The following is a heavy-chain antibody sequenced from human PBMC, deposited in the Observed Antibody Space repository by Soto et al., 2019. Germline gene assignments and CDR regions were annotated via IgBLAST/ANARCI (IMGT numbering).Heavy chain of an antibody. CDR3: AASDAITTTGDY. CDR1: GYTFIAYY. CDR2: VNPNRGGT. J-gene: IGHJ4*02. Sequence: QVQLVQSGAEVKKPGASVKVSCKASGYTFIAYYIHWVRQAPGQGLEWMGWVNPNRGGTNYAQKFQDRVTMTRDTSISTAYMELSRLSSDDTAVYYCAASDAITTTGDYWGQGTLVIVSS. D-gene: IGHD1-1*01. V-gene: IGHV1-2*02.